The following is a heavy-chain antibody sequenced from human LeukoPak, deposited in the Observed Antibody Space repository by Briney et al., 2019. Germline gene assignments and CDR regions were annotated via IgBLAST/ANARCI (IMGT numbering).Heavy chain of an antibody. J-gene: IGHJ4*02. Sequence: SETLSLTCGVYGGSFSGHYWSWIRQSPGKGLEWIGSIYYSGSTYYNPSLKSRVTISVNTSKNQFSLKLTSVTAADTAVYYCARLSGSSSSEVDYWGQGTLVTVSS. CDR1: GGSFSGHY. V-gene: IGHV4-34*01. CDR3: ARLSGSSSSEVDY. CDR2: IYYSGST. D-gene: IGHD6-6*01.